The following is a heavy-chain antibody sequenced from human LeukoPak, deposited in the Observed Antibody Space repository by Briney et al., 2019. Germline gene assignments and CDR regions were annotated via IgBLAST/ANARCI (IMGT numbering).Heavy chain of an antibody. CDR3: ARVALGGITIFGVVTTRHAFDY. V-gene: IGHV4-34*01. CDR1: GGSFSGYY. CDR2: INHSGST. D-gene: IGHD3-3*01. J-gene: IGHJ4*02. Sequence: SETLSLTCAVYGGSFSGYYWSLIRQPPGKGLEWIGEINHSGSTNYNPSLKSRVTISVDTSKNQFSLKLSSVTAADTAVYYCARVALGGITIFGVVTTRHAFDYWGQGTLVTVSS.